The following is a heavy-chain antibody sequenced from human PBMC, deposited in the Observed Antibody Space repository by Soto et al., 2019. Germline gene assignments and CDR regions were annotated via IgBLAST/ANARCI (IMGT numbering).Heavy chain of an antibody. Sequence: PETLRLTSAVSGYSIRSCYYWGCIRQPPGKALEWIGSIYHSVSTYYTPSLKSRVTISADTSKNQSSPKLSYVTAADTAVYYGARERRGSGSVYNPFRWFDHWGQG. V-gene: IGHV4-38-2*02. CDR3: ARERRGSGSVYNPFRWFDH. D-gene: IGHD3-10*01. CDR2: IYHSVST. CDR1: GYSIRSCYY. J-gene: IGHJ5*02.